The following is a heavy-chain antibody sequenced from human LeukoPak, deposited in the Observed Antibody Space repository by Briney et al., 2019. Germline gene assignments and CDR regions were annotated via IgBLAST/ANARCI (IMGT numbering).Heavy chain of an antibody. CDR1: GFTFDDYA. Sequence: PGGSLRLSCAASGFTFDDYAMHWVRQAPGKGLEWVSGISWNSGSIGYADSVKGRFTIARDNAKNSLYLPMNSLRAEDTALYYCAKDSYSYGFNWFDPWGQGTLVTVSS. CDR3: AKDSYSYGFNWFDP. J-gene: IGHJ5*02. V-gene: IGHV3-9*01. CDR2: ISWNSGSI. D-gene: IGHD5-18*01.